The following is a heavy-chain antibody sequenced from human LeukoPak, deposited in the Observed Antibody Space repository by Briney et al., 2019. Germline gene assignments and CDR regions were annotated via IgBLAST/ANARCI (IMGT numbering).Heavy chain of an antibody. J-gene: IGHJ4*02. CDR2: IIPIFGTA. V-gene: IGHV1-69*13. Sequence: GASVTVSCTASGGTFGSYAISWVRQAPGQGLEWMGGIIPIFGTANYAQKFQGRVTITADESTSTAYMELSSLRSEDTAVYYCARDPGSGSYYNGDNFDYWGQGTLVTVSS. CDR1: GGTFGSYA. CDR3: ARDPGSGSYYNGDNFDY. D-gene: IGHD3-10*01.